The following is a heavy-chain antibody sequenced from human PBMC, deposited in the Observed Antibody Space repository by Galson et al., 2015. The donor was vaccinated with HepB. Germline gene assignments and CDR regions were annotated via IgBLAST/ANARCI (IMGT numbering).Heavy chain of an antibody. V-gene: IGHV1-18*01. CDR3: TREIGAAGTPPPLDY. D-gene: IGHD6-13*01. Sequence: SVKVSCKASGYTFTSYGLSWVRQAPGQGLEWMGWISAYNGNIKYAQNLQGRVTMTTDTSTSTAYMELRSLRSDDTAVCYCTREIGAAGTPPPLDYSGHGTLVTVSS. CDR1: GYTFTSYG. CDR2: ISAYNGNI. J-gene: IGHJ4*01.